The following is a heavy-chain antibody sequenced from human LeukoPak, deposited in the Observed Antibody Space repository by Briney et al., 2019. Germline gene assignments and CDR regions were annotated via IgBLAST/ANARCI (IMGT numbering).Heavy chain of an antibody. CDR3: VRCNFYYYYGMDV. D-gene: IGHD4-11*01. CDR2: IYYSGST. V-gene: IGHV4-39*01. CDR1: GGSISSSSYY. J-gene: IGHJ6*02. Sequence: SETLSLTCTVSGGSISSSSYYWGWIRQPPGKGLEWIGSIYYSGSTYYNPSLKSRVTISVDTSKNQFSLKLSSVTAADTAVYYCVRCNFYYYYGMDVWGQGTTVTVSS.